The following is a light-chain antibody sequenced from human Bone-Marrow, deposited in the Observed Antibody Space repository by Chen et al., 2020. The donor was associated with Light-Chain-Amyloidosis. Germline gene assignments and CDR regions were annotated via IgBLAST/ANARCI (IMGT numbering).Light chain of an antibody. V-gene: IGLV6-57*01. CDR3: QSYQGSSQGV. CDR1: TGSIATNY. Sequence: NFMLTHPHSVSESQGKTVTISCTRSTGSIATNYVQWDQQRPGSSPTTVIYEDDQRPSGVPDRFSGSIDRSSNSASLTISGLKTEDEADYYCQSYQGSSQGVFGGGTKLTVL. J-gene: IGLJ3*02. CDR2: EDD.